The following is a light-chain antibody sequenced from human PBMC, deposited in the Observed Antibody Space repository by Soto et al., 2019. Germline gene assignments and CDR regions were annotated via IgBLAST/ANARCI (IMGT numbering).Light chain of an antibody. CDR1: QSVSSSY. Sequence: EIILTQVPVTLSSTHIERATLSCRASQSVSSSYLAWYQQKPGQPPRLLIYGASSRATGIPDRFSGSGSGTDFTLTISRLEPEDLAVYYCQQYGRSGKFGQGTKVEIK. V-gene: IGKV3-20*01. CDR3: QQYGRSGK. CDR2: GAS. J-gene: IGKJ1*01.